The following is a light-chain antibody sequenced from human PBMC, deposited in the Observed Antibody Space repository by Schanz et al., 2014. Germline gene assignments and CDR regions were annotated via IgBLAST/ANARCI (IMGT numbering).Light chain of an antibody. CDR1: QSISSSY. J-gene: IGKJ1*01. V-gene: IGKV3-20*01. Sequence: EIVLTQSPGTLSLSPGERATLSCRASQSISSSYLAWYQQKPGQAPRLLIYDASSRATGIPDRFSGSGSGTDFTLTISRLEPEEFAVYCCQQYGDSRTFGQGTKVEIK. CDR2: DAS. CDR3: QQYGDSRT.